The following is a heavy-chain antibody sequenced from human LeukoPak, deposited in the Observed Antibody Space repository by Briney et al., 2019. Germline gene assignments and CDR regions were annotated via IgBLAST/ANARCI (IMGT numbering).Heavy chain of an antibody. CDR3: ARAEVPAAIKSGAFDI. J-gene: IGHJ3*02. D-gene: IGHD2-2*01. CDR2: IWNDGINK. Sequence: GRSLRLSCAASGFTFSSYGMHWVRQAPGKGLEWVAVIWNDGINKYYADSVKGRFTTSRDNSKNTLYLQMNSLRAEDTAVYYCARAEVPAAIKSGAFDIWGQGIMVTVSS. V-gene: IGHV3-33*01. CDR1: GFTFSSYG.